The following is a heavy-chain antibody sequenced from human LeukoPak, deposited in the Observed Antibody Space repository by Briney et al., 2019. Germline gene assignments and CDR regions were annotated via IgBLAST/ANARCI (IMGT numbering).Heavy chain of an antibody. Sequence: PGGSLRLSCAVSGFTFSSYAMSWVRQAPGKGLEWVSSISSSGGSTYYADSVKGRFTFSRDNSKNTLSLQMNSLRAEDTAVYYCARESTGVAAAGLAFDIWGQVTMVTVS. J-gene: IGHJ3*02. V-gene: IGHV3-23*01. CDR3: ARESTGVAAAGLAFDI. D-gene: IGHD6-13*01. CDR1: GFTFSSYA. CDR2: ISSSGGST.